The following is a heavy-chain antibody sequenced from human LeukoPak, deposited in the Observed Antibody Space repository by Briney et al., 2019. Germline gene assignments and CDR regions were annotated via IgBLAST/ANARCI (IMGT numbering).Heavy chain of an antibody. D-gene: IGHD3-22*01. CDR3: ARDRGDYYDSSGLYYFDY. Sequence: GGSLRLSCAASGFTFSSYWMSWVRQAPGKGLEWVANIKQDGSEKYYVDSVKGRFTISSDNAKNSLYLQMNSLRAEDTAVYYCARDRGDYYDSSGLYYFDYWGQGTLVTVSS. V-gene: IGHV3-7*01. J-gene: IGHJ4*02. CDR2: IKQDGSEK. CDR1: GFTFSSYW.